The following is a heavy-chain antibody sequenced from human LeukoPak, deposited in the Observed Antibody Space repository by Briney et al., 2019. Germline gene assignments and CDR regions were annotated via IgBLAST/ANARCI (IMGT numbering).Heavy chain of an antibody. V-gene: IGHV3-23*01. D-gene: IGHD2/OR15-2a*01. CDR3: ARSGLSRFGF. CDR2: FSGSGGST. J-gene: IGHJ4*02. Sequence: GGSLRLSCAASGFIFSNYAMSWVRQAPGKGLQWVSAFSGSGGSTYYADSVKGRFTSSRDNSRNTLYLQMNSLRAEDTAVYYCARSGLSRFGFWGQGTLVTVSS. CDR1: GFIFSNYA.